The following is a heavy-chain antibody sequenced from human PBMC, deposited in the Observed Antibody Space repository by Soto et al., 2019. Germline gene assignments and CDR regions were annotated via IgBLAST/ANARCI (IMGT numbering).Heavy chain of an antibody. CDR2: ISYDGSNK. J-gene: IGHJ6*02. D-gene: IGHD6-13*01. CDR1: GFTFSSYA. Sequence: PGGSLRLSCAASGFTFSSYAMHWVRQAPGKGLEWVAVISYDGSNKYYADSVKGRFTISRDNSKNTLYLQMNSLRAEDTAVYYCARIRNSSSWYYYYYGMDVWGQGTTVTVSS. CDR3: ARIRNSSSWYYYYYGMDV. V-gene: IGHV3-30-3*01.